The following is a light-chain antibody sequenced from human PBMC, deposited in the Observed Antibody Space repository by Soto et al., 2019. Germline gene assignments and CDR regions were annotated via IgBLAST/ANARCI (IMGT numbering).Light chain of an antibody. CDR1: QSVSSSY. CDR3: QQYGSSFFT. J-gene: IGKJ4*01. Sequence: EVVLTQSPATLSLSPGDRATLSCRASQSVSSSYLAWYQQKPGQAPRLLIYGASSRATGIPERFSGSGSGTDFTLTISRLEPEDFAEYFCQQYGSSFFTFGGGTKVDI. CDR2: GAS. V-gene: IGKV3-20*01.